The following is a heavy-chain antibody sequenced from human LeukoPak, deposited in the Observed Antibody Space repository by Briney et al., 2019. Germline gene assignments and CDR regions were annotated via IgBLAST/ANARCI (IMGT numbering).Heavy chain of an antibody. V-gene: IGHV4-39*01. Sequence: SETLSLTCTVSGGSISSSSYYWGWIRQPPGKGLEWIGSIYYSGSTYYNPSLKSRVTISVDTSKNQFSLKLSALTAADTAVYYCARHFRREISIGSAFDIWGQGTMVSVSS. CDR2: IYYSGST. J-gene: IGHJ3*02. CDR1: GGSISSSSYY. CDR3: ARHFRREISIGSAFDI. D-gene: IGHD3-16*02.